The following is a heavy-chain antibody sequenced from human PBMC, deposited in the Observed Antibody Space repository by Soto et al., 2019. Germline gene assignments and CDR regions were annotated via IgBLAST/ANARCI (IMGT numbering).Heavy chain of an antibody. V-gene: IGHV1-69*06. CDR1: GGTFSSYA. J-gene: IGHJ4*02. CDR3: ATEPGYSSSWYGIDY. D-gene: IGHD6-13*01. Sequence: QGQLVPSGAEVKKPGSSVKVSCKASGGTFSSYAISWVRQAPGQGFEWMGGIIPIFGTANYAQKFQGRVTITADKSTSTDYMELSSLRSEDTAVYYCATEPGYSSSWYGIDYWGQGTLVTVSS. CDR2: IIPIFGTA.